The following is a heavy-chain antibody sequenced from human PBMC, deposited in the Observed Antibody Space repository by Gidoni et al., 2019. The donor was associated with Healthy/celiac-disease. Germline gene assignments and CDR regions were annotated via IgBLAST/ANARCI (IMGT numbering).Heavy chain of an antibody. V-gene: IGHV2-70*04. J-gene: IGHJ3*02. CDR3: ARTTSNYAFDI. CDR2: IDWDDEK. D-gene: IGHD1-26*01. CDR1: GFSLNTTAMR. Sequence: QVTLKASGPALVKPTQTLTLTCTFSGFSLNTTAMRVSWIRQPPGKALMWLARIDWDDEKFYSSSLKTRLTISKDTSKKQVVLTMTNMDRVDTATYYCARTTSNYAFDIWGQGTKVTVSA.